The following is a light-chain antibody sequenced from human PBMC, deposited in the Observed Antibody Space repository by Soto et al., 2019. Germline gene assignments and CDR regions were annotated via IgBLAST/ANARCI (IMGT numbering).Light chain of an antibody. J-gene: IGLJ1*01. CDR1: SSDVGGYNY. Sequence: QCALTQPRSASGSPGQSVTISCTGTSSDVGGYNYVSWYQQHPGKAPKLMIYDVSKRPSGVPDRFSGSKSGNTASLTISGLQAEDEADYYCCSYAGSRYVFGTGTKLTVL. V-gene: IGLV2-11*01. CDR3: CSYAGSRYV. CDR2: DVS.